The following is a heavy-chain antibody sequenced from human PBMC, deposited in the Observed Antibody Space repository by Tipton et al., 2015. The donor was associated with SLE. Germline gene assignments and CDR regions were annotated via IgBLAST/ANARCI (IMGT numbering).Heavy chain of an antibody. CDR2: IYYSGST. CDR1: GGSISRGNYN. D-gene: IGHD1-1*01. Sequence: LRLSCTVSGGSISRGNYNWGWIRQPAGKGLEWLGHIYYSGSTDYNPSLKSRVTISVDRSKSQFSLDLSSVTAADTAVYYCAIYKPRNDVFDIWGQGTWVTVSS. CDR3: AIYKPRNDVFDI. V-gene: IGHV4-61*10. J-gene: IGHJ3*02.